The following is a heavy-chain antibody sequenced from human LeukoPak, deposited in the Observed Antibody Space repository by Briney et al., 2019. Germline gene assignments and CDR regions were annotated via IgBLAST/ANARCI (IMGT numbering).Heavy chain of an antibody. V-gene: IGHV3-21*01. CDR1: GFTFSSYS. CDR2: ISSSSSYI. CDR3: AKSGGSYGYDDRDY. Sequence: GGSLRLSCAASGFTFSSYSMNWVRQAPGKGLEWVSSISSSSSYIYYADSVKGRFTISRDNAKNSLYLQMNSLRAEDTAVYYCAKSGGSYGYDDRDYWGQGTLVTVSS. D-gene: IGHD5-18*01. J-gene: IGHJ4*02.